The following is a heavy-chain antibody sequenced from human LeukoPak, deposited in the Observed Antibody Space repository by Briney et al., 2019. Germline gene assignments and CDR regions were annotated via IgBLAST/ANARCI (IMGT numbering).Heavy chain of an antibody. V-gene: IGHV1-69*05. D-gene: IGHD5-18*01. CDR1: GGTFSSYA. Sequence: SVKVSCKASGGTFSSYAISWVRQAPGQGLEWMGGIIPIFGTANYAQKFQGRVTITTDESTSTAYVELSSLRSEDTAVYYCARGSGYSYSRFDPWGQGTRVTVSS. CDR2: IIPIFGTA. CDR3: ARGSGYSYSRFDP. J-gene: IGHJ5*02.